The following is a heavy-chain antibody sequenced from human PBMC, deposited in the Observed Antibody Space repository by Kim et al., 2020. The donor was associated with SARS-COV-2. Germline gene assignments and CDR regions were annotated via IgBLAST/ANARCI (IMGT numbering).Heavy chain of an antibody. D-gene: IGHD6-13*01. Sequence: GGSLRLSCAASGFTFSSYAMSWVRQAPGKGLEWVSAISGSGGSTYYADSVKGRFTISRDNSKNTLYLQMNSLRAEDTAVYYCAKDLGEQTGQLVPGKWFDPWGQGTLVTVSS. J-gene: IGHJ5*02. CDR2: ISGSGGST. CDR1: GFTFSSYA. CDR3: AKDLGEQTGQLVPGKWFDP. V-gene: IGHV3-23*01.